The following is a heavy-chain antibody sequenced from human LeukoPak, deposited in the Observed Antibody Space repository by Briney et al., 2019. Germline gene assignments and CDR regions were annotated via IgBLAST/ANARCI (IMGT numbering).Heavy chain of an antibody. CDR2: IRYDGSDK. V-gene: IGHV3-30*02. Sequence: GGSLRLSCVASGFTFSSYGLHWVRQAPGKGLEGVTFIRYDGSDKYYADSVKGRFTISRDNAKNSLYLQMNSLRAEDTAVYYCASLRTHNWNDHWGQGTLVTVSS. CDR3: ASLRTHNWNDH. CDR1: GFTFSSYG. J-gene: IGHJ5*02.